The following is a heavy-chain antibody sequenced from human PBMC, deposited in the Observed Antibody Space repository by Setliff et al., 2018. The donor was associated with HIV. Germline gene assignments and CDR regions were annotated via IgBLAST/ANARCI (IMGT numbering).Heavy chain of an antibody. CDR3: AGQWLVNWYFDL. Sequence: PSETLSLTCVVSGDSIRNGGYSWTWIRQPAGKGLEWIGHIYTSGSTNYNPSLKSRVTISVDTSKNQFSLKLSSVTAADTAVYYCAGQWLVNWYFDLWGRGTLVTVSS. J-gene: IGHJ2*01. D-gene: IGHD6-19*01. V-gene: IGHV4-61*09. CDR1: GDSIRNGGYS. CDR2: IYTSGST.